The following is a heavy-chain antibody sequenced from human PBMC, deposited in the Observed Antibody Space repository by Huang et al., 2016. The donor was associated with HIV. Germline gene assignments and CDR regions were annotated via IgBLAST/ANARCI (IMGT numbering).Heavy chain of an antibody. J-gene: IGHJ4*02. CDR2: ISPRCRAP. CDR1: GGSFSDQI. Sequence: QVQLEQSGPAVRKPGSSVKVSCQASGGSFSDQIISWVRQAPGQRFEWMGGISPRCRAPAYAQECKGPFTMTADEVTATIYMELNSLTYEDMAVYYCAMSLRYQYDSRSYWGRYFDYWGQGTLVTVSS. CDR3: AMSLRYQYDSRSYWGRYFDY. V-gene: IGHV1-69*01. D-gene: IGHD3-16*01.